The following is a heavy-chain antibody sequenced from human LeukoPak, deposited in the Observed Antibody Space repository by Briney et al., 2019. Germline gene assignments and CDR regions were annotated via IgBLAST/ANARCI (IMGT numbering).Heavy chain of an antibody. CDR3: AKDSNSSSWRGSNWFDP. Sequence: GGSLRLSCAASGFTVSSNYMIWVRQAPGKGLEWVSVIDSGGSTYYADSVKGRFTISRDNSKNALYLQLNSLRAEDTAVYYCAKDSNSSSWRGSNWFDPWGQGTLVTVSS. D-gene: IGHD6-13*01. CDR1: GFTVSSNY. V-gene: IGHV3-53*01. J-gene: IGHJ5*02. CDR2: IDSGGST.